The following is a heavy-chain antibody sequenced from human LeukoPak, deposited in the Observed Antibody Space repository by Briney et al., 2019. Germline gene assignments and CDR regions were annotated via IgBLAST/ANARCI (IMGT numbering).Heavy chain of an antibody. J-gene: IGHJ5*02. CDR2: INHSGST. Sequence: PSETLSLTCAVYGGSFSGYYWSWIRQPPGKGLEWIGEINHSGSTNYNPSLKSRVTISVDTSKNQFSLKLSSVTAADTAVYYCARKRGYSGYANWFDPWGQGTLVTVSS. CDR1: GGSFSGYY. D-gene: IGHD5-12*01. V-gene: IGHV4-34*01. CDR3: ARKRGYSGYANWFDP.